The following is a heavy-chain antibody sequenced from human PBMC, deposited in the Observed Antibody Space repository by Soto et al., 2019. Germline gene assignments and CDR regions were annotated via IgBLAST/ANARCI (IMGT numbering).Heavy chain of an antibody. J-gene: IGHJ4*02. D-gene: IGHD3-16*01. CDR2: MSYDGSDK. CDR3: AGAGLDTSALEY. Sequence: QVQLAESGGGMVQPGRSLRLSCAASGFSFRRYAMHWVRQAPGKGLEWVAVMSYDGSDKDYADSVKGRFTISRDNSKKTCYFQMSSLRAADTAVYYCAGAGLDTSALEYWGQGTRVTVSS. CDR1: GFSFRRYA. V-gene: IGHV3-30*14.